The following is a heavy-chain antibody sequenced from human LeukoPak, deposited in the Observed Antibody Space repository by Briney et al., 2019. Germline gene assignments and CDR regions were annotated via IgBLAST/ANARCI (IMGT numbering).Heavy chain of an antibody. J-gene: IGHJ6*03. Sequence: SVKVSCKASGYTFTSYYMHWVRQAPGQGLEWMGGIIPIFGTANYAQKFQGRVTITADESTSTAYMELSSLRSEDTAVYYCAGPIVVVPAAISSYYYMDVWGKGTTVTVSS. CDR1: GYTFTSYY. V-gene: IGHV1-69*13. D-gene: IGHD2-2*01. CDR3: AGPIVVVPAAISSYYYMDV. CDR2: IIPIFGTA.